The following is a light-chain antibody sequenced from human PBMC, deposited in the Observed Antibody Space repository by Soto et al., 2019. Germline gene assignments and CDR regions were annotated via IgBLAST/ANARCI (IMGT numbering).Light chain of an antibody. CDR3: HQYNNWPRT. CDR2: DAS. Sequence: EVLMTQSPASLSVSPGERATLSCRASQSVSSDLAWYQQKPGQAPRLLIYDASSRATGIPARFSGSGSGTEFTLTISSLQSEDFAVYYCHQYNNWPRTLGQGTKVDIK. J-gene: IGKJ1*01. CDR1: QSVSSD. V-gene: IGKV3-15*01.